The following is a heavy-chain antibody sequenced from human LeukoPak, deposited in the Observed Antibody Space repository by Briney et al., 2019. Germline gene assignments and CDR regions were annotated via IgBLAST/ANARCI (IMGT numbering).Heavy chain of an antibody. Sequence: GGSLRLSCAASGFTFSSYDMYWVRQAPGKGLDWMAFVRYDGSQKYYADSVKGRFTLSRDNSKNTPYLQMNSLRAEDTAVFYCAKGGARLHSYYFDYWGQGTLVTVSS. J-gene: IGHJ4*02. D-gene: IGHD1-26*01. CDR2: VRYDGSQK. V-gene: IGHV3-30*02. CDR3: AKGGARLHSYYFDY. CDR1: GFTFSSYD.